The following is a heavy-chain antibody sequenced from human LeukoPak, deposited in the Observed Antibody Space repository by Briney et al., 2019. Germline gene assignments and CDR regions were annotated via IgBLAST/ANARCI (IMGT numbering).Heavy chain of an antibody. J-gene: IGHJ5*02. D-gene: IGHD4-17*01. CDR3: AKSNYGDYSPTFFDP. CDR2: IHYSGST. CDR1: GGSISSGGYY. Sequence: SETLSLTCTVSGGSISSGGYYCSWIRQPPGKGLEWIGYIHYSGSTNYNPSLKSRVTISVDTSKNQFSLKLSSVTAADTAVYYCAKSNYGDYSPTFFDPWGQGTLVTVSS. V-gene: IGHV4-61*08.